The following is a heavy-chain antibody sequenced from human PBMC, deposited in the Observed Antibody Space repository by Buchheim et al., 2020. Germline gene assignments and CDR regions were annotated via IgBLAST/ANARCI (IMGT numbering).Heavy chain of an antibody. CDR1: GGSFSDYY. Sequence: QVQLHQWSAGLLKPSETLSLTCAVYGGSFSDYYWTWIRQAPGKGLEWIGEINHSGGTNYNPSLKSRVTISVDRSKNQFSLKLTSVTAADTAVYYCARVADFGNSGYFLNYWGQGTL. V-gene: IGHV4-34*01. J-gene: IGHJ4*02. D-gene: IGHD3-22*01. CDR2: INHSGGT. CDR3: ARVADFGNSGYFLNY.